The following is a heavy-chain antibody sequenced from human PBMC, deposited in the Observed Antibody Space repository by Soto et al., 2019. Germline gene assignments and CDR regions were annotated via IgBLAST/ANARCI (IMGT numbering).Heavy chain of an antibody. Sequence: ASVKVSCKASGYTFTSYGISWVRQAPGQGLEWMGWISAYNGNTNYAQKLQGRVTMTTDTSTSTAYMELRSLRSDDTAVYYCARDGYYYDSSGYYPKTENNYYYYYGMDVWGQGTTVTV. V-gene: IGHV1-18*04. CDR3: ARDGYYYDSSGYYPKTENNYYYYYGMDV. CDR1: GYTFTSYG. J-gene: IGHJ6*02. CDR2: ISAYNGNT. D-gene: IGHD3-22*01.